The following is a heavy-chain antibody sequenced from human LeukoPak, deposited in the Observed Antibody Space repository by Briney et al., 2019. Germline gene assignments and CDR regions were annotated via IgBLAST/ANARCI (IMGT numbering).Heavy chain of an antibody. V-gene: IGHV3-64D*06. Sequence: PGGSLRLSCSASGLTFSWHAMHWVRQAPGKGLEYVSAISSNGGSTYYADSVKGRFTISRDNSKNTLYLQMSSLRAEDTAVFYCVRTSSGYSPIWGQGTMVTVSS. J-gene: IGHJ3*02. CDR3: VRTSSGYSPI. D-gene: IGHD3-22*01. CDR2: ISSNGGST. CDR1: GLTFSWHA.